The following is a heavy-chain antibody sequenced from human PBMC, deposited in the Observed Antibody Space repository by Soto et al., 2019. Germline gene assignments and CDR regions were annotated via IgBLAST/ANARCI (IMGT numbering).Heavy chain of an antibody. CDR2: IIPIFGTA. V-gene: IGHV1-69*13. D-gene: IGHD2-8*01. Sequence: ASVKVSCKASGGTFSSYAISWVRQAPGQGLEWMGGIIPIFGTANYAQKFQGRVTITADESTSTAYMELSSLRSEDTAVYYCARDYNGVQYHYFDYWGQGTLVTVSS. J-gene: IGHJ4*02. CDR3: ARDYNGVQYHYFDY. CDR1: GGTFSSYA.